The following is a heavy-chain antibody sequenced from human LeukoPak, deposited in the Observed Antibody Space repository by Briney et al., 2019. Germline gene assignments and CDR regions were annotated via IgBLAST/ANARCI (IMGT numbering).Heavy chain of an antibody. CDR1: GFTFSSYS. CDR3: AREGEWELPIYYYGMDV. D-gene: IGHD1-26*01. V-gene: IGHV3-21*01. Sequence: PGGSLRLSCAASGFTFSSYSMKWVRQAPGKGLEWVSSISRSSSYIYYADSVKGRFTISRDNAKNSLYLQMNSLRAEDTAVYYCAREGEWELPIYYYGMDVWGQGTTVTVSS. J-gene: IGHJ6*02. CDR2: ISRSSSYI.